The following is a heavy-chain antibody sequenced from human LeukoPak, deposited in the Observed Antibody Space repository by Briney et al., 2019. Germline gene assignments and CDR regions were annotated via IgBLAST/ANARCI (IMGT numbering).Heavy chain of an antibody. J-gene: IGHJ6*02. CDR1: GGSISSGGYY. V-gene: IGHV3-11*04. D-gene: IGHD2-2*01. CDR2: ISSSGSTI. Sequence: KPSETLSLTCTVSGGSISSGGYYWSWVRPAPGKGLEWVSYISSSGSTIYYADSVKGRFTISRDNAKNSLYLQMNSLRAEDTAVYYCARDGKVTSSKTYYCYGMDVWGQGTTVTVSS. CDR3: ARDGKVTSSKTYYCYGMDV.